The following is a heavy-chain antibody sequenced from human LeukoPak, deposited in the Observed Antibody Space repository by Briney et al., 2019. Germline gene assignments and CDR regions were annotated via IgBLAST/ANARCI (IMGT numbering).Heavy chain of an antibody. CDR1: GFTFSSYG. V-gene: IGHV3-13*01. J-gene: IGHJ5*02. Sequence: GGSLRLSCAASGFTFSSYGMHWVRHGTGKGLEWVSAIGFAGDTFYSDSVKGRFTISRENAKNSLYLQMNSLRAGDTAVYYCARGRHYGSGSPYWFDPWGQGTLVTVSS. CDR2: IGFAGDT. CDR3: ARGRHYGSGSPYWFDP. D-gene: IGHD3-10*01.